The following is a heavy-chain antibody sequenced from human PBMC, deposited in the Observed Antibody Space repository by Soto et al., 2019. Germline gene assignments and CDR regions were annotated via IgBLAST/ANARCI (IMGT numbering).Heavy chain of an antibody. J-gene: IGHJ6*02. CDR1: GCTFSSYA. V-gene: IGHV3-30-3*01. Sequence: GWLRSSGTASGCTFSSYAMHWVRQAPGKGLEWVAVISYDGSNKYYADSVKGRFTITRDNSKNTLYLQMNSLRAEDTAVYYCAGAIPPEPRSWYGGYYYGMDVWGQGTKVTVSS. D-gene: IGHD6-13*01. CDR2: ISYDGSNK. CDR3: AGAIPPEPRSWYGGYYYGMDV.